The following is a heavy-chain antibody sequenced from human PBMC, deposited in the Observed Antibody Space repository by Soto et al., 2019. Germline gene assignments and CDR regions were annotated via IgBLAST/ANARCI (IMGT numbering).Heavy chain of an antibody. CDR1: GYTFSSYG. CDR2: ISVYNGHT. D-gene: IGHD4-17*01. J-gene: IGHJ4*02. CDR3: ARCDFGDYVPTLDH. V-gene: IGHV1-18*01. Sequence: QVHLMQSGAEVKSPGASVRVSCKASGYTFSSYGVSWVRQAPGQGLEFMGWISVYNGHTNYAQKFKGRVPMTTDTSTRTAYEELTSLRSADTAAHFCARCDFGDYVPTLDHWGQVTLVTVSA.